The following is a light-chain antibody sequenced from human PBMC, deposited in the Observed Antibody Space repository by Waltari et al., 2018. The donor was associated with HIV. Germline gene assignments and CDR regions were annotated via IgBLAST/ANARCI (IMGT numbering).Light chain of an antibody. J-gene: IGKJ4*01. Sequence: ETVMTQSPASLSVSPGESVTLSGRASQSVSSKLTWYQQKPGQAPRLLIYGASSMATVIPARFSGSGSGTEFTLTISSLRSEDSAVYYCQQYYNWPLTFGGGTKVEIK. CDR3: QQYYNWPLT. CDR2: GAS. V-gene: IGKV3-15*01. CDR1: QSVSSK.